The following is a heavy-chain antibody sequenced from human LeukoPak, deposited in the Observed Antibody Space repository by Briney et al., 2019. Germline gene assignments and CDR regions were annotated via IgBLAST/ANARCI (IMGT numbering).Heavy chain of an antibody. CDR2: IYPGDSDT. J-gene: IGHJ4*02. V-gene: IGHV5-51*01. CDR3: ARRGYYGSGFKDPFDY. D-gene: IGHD3-10*01. CDR1: GYSLTSYW. Sequence: GESLKISCQGSGYSLTSYWIGWVRQMPGKGLEWMGIIYPGDSDTRYSPSFQGQVTISADKSISTAYLQWSSLKASDTAMYYCARRGYYGSGFKDPFDYWGQGTLVTVSS.